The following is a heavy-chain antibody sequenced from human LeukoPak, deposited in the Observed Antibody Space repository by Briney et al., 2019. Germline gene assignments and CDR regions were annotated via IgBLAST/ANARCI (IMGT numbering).Heavy chain of an antibody. J-gene: IGHJ4*02. V-gene: IGHV3-30-3*01. D-gene: IGHD2-15*01. CDR1: GFSFSSYT. Sequence: PGGSLRLSCAASGFSFSSYTMHWVRQAPGKGLEWVALISFDGSNKCYADSVKGRFTISRDNSKNTLYLQMNSLRPEDTAVYYCARDAIVVVTSAPHYWGQGTLVTVSS. CDR2: ISFDGSNK. CDR3: ARDAIVVVTSAPHY.